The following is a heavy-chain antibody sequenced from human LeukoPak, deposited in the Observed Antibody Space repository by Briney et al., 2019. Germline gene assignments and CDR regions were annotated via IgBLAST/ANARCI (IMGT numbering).Heavy chain of an antibody. Sequence: ASVKVSCKASGYTFTGYYIHWVRQAPGQGLEWMAWINPNGGGTNYAQKFQGRVAVTRDSSISTAHMELSGLTSDDTAVFYCARGTGAPNYFDYWGQGTLVTVSS. V-gene: IGHV1-2*02. CDR3: ARGTGAPNYFDY. CDR2: INPNGGGT. CDR1: GYTFTGYY. D-gene: IGHD7-27*01. J-gene: IGHJ4*02.